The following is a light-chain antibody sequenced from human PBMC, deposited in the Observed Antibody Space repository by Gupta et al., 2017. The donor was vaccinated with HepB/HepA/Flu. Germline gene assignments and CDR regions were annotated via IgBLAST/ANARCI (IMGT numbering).Light chain of an antibody. J-gene: IGKJ4*01. CDR2: WAS. Sequence: DIVMTQSPDSLAVSLGERATINCKSSQSLLYNSNDKNYLAWYQQRPGQPPRLLIYWASTRESGVSDRFSGSGSATDFTLTISSLQAEDVAVYFCQQYYNTPLTFGGGTKVEIK. V-gene: IGKV4-1*01. CDR1: QSLLYNSNDKNY. CDR3: QQYYNTPLT.